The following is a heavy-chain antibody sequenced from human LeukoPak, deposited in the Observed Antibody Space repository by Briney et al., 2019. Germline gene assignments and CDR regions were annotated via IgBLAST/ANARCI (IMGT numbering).Heavy chain of an antibody. D-gene: IGHD3-16*01. V-gene: IGHV1-69*13. CDR1: GGSFSDYA. J-gene: IGHJ6*02. Sequence: ASVKVSCKASGGSFSDYAISWVRQAPGQGLEWMGGIVPILSTTNYARKFQGRVTMTAGESTSTAYMELSSLRSDDTAVYYCARGPPPYTEGDLFYYYGLDVWGQGTTVTVSS. CDR3: ARGPPPYTEGDLFYYYGLDV. CDR2: IVPILSTT.